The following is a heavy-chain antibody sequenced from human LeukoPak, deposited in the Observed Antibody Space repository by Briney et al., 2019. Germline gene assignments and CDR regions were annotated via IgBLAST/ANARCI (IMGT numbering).Heavy chain of an antibody. Sequence: GRSLRLSCAASGFTFSSYGMHWVRQAPGKGLEWVAVISYDGSNKYYADSVKGRFTISRDNSKNTLYLQMNSLRAEDTAVYYCARDYYDSSGGDAFDIWGQGTMVTASS. J-gene: IGHJ3*02. CDR1: GFTFSSYG. CDR2: ISYDGSNK. CDR3: ARDYYDSSGGDAFDI. V-gene: IGHV3-30*03. D-gene: IGHD3-22*01.